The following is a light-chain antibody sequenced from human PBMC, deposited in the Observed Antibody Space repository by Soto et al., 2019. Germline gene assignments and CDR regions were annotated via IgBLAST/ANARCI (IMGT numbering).Light chain of an antibody. CDR2: KVS. V-gene: IGKV2-30*02. J-gene: IGKJ5*01. CDR3: MQGTHWPIT. Sequence: DIVLTQTPLSSPVSLGQPASISCRSSQSLVHSDGIAYFSWFQQRPGRSPRRLIYKVSNRDSGVQARFSGSGSGTDFALKISRVEAEDVGVYYCMQGTHWPITFGQGTRLEIK. CDR1: QSLVHSDGIAY.